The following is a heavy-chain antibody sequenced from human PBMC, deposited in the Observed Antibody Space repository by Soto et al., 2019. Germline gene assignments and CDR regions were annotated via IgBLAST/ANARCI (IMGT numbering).Heavy chain of an antibody. CDR2: MNPNSGNT. CDR1: GYTFTSDD. CDR3: ARGLLSFGWERLSLWYFDL. D-gene: IGHD1-26*01. J-gene: IGHJ2*01. V-gene: IGHV1-8*01. Sequence: QVQLVQSGAEVKKPGASVKVSCTASGYTFTSDDINWVRQATGQGLEWMGWMNPNSGNTGYAQKFQGRVTMTRNTSISTAYMELSGLRSEDTAVYYCARGLLSFGWERLSLWYFDLWGRGTLVTVSS.